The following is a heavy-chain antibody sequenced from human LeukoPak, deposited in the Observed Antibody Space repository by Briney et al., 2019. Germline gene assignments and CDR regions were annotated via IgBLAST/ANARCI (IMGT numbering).Heavy chain of an antibody. Sequence: GGSLRLSCSASGFTFTSYAMHWVRQAPGKGLEHVSAISTNGEYTYNADSVKGRFTVSRDNSKSTLYLQMSSLRAEDTAVYYCVSYYWGQGTLVTVSS. V-gene: IGHV3-64D*06. CDR2: ISTNGEYT. J-gene: IGHJ4*02. CDR3: VSYY. CDR1: GFTFTSYA.